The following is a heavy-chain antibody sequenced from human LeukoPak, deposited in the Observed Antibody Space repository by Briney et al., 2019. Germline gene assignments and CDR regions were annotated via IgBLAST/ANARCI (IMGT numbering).Heavy chain of an antibody. J-gene: IGHJ4*02. CDR3: ATAERRRNTPYYFDY. Sequence: ASVKVSCKASRYTFASYAMHWVRQAPGQRLEWMGWINGDNGNTKYSQKFQGRVTITRDTSATTAYMELSSLRSEDTAVYYCATAERRRNTPYYFDYWGQGTLVTVSS. CDR2: INGDNGNT. V-gene: IGHV1-3*01. CDR1: RYTFASYA. D-gene: IGHD1-14*01.